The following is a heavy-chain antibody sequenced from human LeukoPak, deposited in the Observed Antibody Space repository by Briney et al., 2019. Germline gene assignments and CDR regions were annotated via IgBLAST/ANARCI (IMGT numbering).Heavy chain of an antibody. CDR2: IYYSGST. V-gene: IGHV4-59*01. Sequence: SETLSLTCTVSGGSISSYYWSWIRQPPGKGLEWIGYIYYSGSTNYNPSLKSRVTISVDTSKNQFSLKLSSVTAADTAVYYCARFGVEGAWFDPWGQGTLVTVSS. D-gene: IGHD3-10*01. CDR3: ARFGVEGAWFDP. CDR1: GGSISSYY. J-gene: IGHJ5*02.